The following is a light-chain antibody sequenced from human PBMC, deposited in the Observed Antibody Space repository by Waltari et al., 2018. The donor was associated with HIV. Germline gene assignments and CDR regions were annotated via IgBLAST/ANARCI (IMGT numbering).Light chain of an antibody. Sequence: EIVLTQSPVTLSLSPGERATLSCRASQSISSYLAWYQHKPGQPPRLLIYDASNRATGIPARFTGSGSGTDFTLPISSLEPEDFAVYYCQQRSTWPPGFGQGTKVEIK. CDR1: QSISSY. V-gene: IGKV3-11*01. J-gene: IGKJ1*01. CDR3: QQRSTWPPG. CDR2: DAS.